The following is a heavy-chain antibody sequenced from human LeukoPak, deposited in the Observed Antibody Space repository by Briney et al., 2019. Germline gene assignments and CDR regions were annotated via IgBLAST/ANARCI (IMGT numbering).Heavy chain of an antibody. D-gene: IGHD2-15*01. CDR2: IIPIFGTA. CDR1: GGTFSSYA. J-gene: IGHJ6*03. Sequence: SVKVSCKASGGTFSSYAISWVRQAPGQGREWMGGIIPIFGTANYAQKFQGRVAITTDESTSTAYMELSSLRSEDTAVYYCARGLVVEWSGRYYMDVWGKGTTVTVSS. V-gene: IGHV1-69*05. CDR3: ARGLVVEWSGRYYMDV.